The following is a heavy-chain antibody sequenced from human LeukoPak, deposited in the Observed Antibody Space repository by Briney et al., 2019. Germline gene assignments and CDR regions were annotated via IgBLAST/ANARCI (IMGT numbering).Heavy chain of an antibody. CDR2: INHSGST. Sequence: PSETLSLTCAVYGGSFSGYYWSWLRQPPGKGLEWIGEINHSGSTNYNPSLKSRVTISVDTSKNQFSLKLSSVTAADTAVYYCARTCVWAYYYYYYGMDVWGQGTTVTVSS. CDR3: ARTCVWAYYYYYYGMDV. D-gene: IGHD1-14*01. CDR1: GGSFSGYY. V-gene: IGHV4-34*01. J-gene: IGHJ6*02.